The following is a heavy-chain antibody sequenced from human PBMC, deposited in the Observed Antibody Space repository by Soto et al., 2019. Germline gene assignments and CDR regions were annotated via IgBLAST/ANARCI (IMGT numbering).Heavy chain of an antibody. CDR2: FSSSGSTI. D-gene: IGHD3-22*01. CDR1: GFTFSSYE. J-gene: IGHJ6*02. Sequence: PGGSLRLSCAASGFTFSSYEMNWVRQAPGKGLEWVSYFSSSGSTIYYADSVKGRFTISRDNAKNSLYLQMNSLRAEDTAVYYCARLGFYYASSGYYRGGWDYYDGMDLWGQGTTVTVSS. V-gene: IGHV3-48*03. CDR3: ARLGFYYASSGYYRGGWDYYDGMDL.